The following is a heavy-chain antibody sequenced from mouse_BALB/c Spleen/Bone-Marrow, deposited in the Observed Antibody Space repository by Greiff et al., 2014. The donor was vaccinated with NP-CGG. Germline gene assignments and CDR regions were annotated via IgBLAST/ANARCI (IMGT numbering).Heavy chain of an antibody. V-gene: IGHV14-3*02. J-gene: IGHJ1*01. CDR1: GFNIKDTY. CDR2: IDPANGNT. Sequence: VQLQQSGAELVKPGASVKLFCTASGFNIKDTYMHWVKQRPEQGLEWIGRIDPANGNTKYDPKFQGKATITADTSSNTAYLQLSSLTSEDTAVYYCARYDYGWYFYVWGAGTTVTVSS. D-gene: IGHD1-1*01. CDR3: ARYDYGWYFYV.